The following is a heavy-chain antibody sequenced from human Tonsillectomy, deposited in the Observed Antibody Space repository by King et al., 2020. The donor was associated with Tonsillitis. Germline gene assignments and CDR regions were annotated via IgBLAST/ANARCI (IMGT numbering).Heavy chain of an antibody. CDR1: GFTFSSYA. CDR2: ISGSGGST. D-gene: IGHD2-2*01. CDR3: AKGVCRSTSCYYDCDY. Sequence: QLVQSGGGLVQPGGSLRLSCAASGFTFSSYAMSWVRQAPGKGLEWVSAISGSGGSTYYADSVKGRFTISRDNSKNTLYLQMNSLRAEDTAVYYCAKGVCRSTSCYYDCDYWGQGTLVTVSS. V-gene: IGHV3-23*04. J-gene: IGHJ4*02.